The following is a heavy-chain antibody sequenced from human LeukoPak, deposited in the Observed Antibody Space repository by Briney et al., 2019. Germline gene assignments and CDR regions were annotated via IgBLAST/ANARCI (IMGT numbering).Heavy chain of an antibody. CDR3: ARDWRYYDSSGYYRNYYGMDV. V-gene: IGHV1-18*03. Sequence: ASVKVSCKASGYTFTSYGISWVRQAPGQGLEWMGWISAYNGNTNYAQKLQGRVTMTTDTSTSTAYMELRSLRSDDMAVYYCARDWRYYDSSGYYRNYYGMDVWGQGTTVTVSS. J-gene: IGHJ6*02. CDR2: ISAYNGNT. CDR1: GYTFTSYG. D-gene: IGHD3-22*01.